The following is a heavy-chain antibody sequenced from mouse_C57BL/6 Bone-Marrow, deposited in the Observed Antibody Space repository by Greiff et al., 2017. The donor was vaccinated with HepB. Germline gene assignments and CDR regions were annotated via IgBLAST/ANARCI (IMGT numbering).Heavy chain of an antibody. V-gene: IGHV1-78*01. CDR3: ARGGYYDYDGAWFAY. CDR2: IYPRDGST. CDR1: GYTFTDHT. D-gene: IGHD2-4*01. J-gene: IGHJ3*01. Sequence: QVQLQQSDAELVKPGASVKISCKVSGYTFTDHTIHWMKQRPEQGLEWIGYIYPRDGSTKYNEKFKGKATLTADKSSSTAYMQLKSLTSEDSAVYFCARGGYYDYDGAWFAYWGQGTLVTVSA.